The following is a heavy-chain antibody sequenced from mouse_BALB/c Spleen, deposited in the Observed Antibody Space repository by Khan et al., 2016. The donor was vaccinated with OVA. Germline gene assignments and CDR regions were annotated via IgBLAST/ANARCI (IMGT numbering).Heavy chain of an antibody. CDR1: GFSFSSYS. CDR3: TRHRGYYGSNPYFDY. V-gene: IGHV5-6-4*01. CDR2: ISSGGSYT. Sequence: EVELVESGGDLVRPGGSLKLSCAASGFSFSSYSMSWVRQTPEKRLEWVATISSGGSYTYSPDSVKGRFTISRDNAKNTLYLQMSSLKSEDTALYYYTRHRGYYGSNPYFDYWGQGTTLTVSS. J-gene: IGHJ2*01. D-gene: IGHD1-1*01.